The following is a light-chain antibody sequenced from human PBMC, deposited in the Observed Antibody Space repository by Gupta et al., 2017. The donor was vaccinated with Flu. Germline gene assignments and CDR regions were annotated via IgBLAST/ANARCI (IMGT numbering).Light chain of an antibody. CDR2: RND. J-gene: IGLJ2*01. Sequence: RVTISCSGTFPNIGSNKVYWYQHFPGAAPKLLIYRNDLRPSGVPDRFSGSKSGTSASLAISGLRPGDEADYYCAAWDDSLRKWLFGGGTKLTVL. CDR3: AAWDDSLRKWL. CDR1: FPNIGSNK. V-gene: IGLV1-47*01.